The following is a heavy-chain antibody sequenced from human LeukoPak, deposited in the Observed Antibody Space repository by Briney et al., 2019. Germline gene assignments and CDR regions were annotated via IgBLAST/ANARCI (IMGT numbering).Heavy chain of an antibody. CDR3: ASPLPTAARPGGFDY. D-gene: IGHD6-6*01. Sequence: ASVKVSCKASGGTFSSYAISWVRQAPGQGLEWMGGIIPIFGTANYAQKFQGRVTITTDESTSTAYMELSSLRSEDTAVYYCASPLPTAARPGGFDYWGQGTLVTVSS. CDR2: IIPIFGTA. J-gene: IGHJ4*02. V-gene: IGHV1-69*05. CDR1: GGTFSSYA.